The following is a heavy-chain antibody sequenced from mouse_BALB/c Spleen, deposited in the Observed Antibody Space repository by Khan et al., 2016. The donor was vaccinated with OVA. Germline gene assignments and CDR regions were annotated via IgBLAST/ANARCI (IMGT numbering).Heavy chain of an antibody. CDR1: GYSITSDYA. CDR2: ISYSGNT. V-gene: IGHV3-2*02. J-gene: IGHJ2*01. CDR3: ARVYGGDFDY. Sequence: EVQLLETGPGLVKPSQSLSLTCTVTGYSITSDYAWNWIRQFPGNKLEWMGFISYSGNTTYNPSLKSRISMTRDTSTNQFFLQLNSVTPEDTATYYCARVYGGDFDYWGQGTTLIVSS. D-gene: IGHD2-10*02.